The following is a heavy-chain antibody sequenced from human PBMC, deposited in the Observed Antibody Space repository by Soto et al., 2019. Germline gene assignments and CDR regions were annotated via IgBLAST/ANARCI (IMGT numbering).Heavy chain of an antibody. J-gene: IGHJ4*02. V-gene: IGHV3-23*01. Sequence: GGSLRLSCAASAFTFRSYAMSWVSQAPGKGLEWVSAITASADTTYYADSVKGRFTISRDNSKNTLYLQMNSLRAEDTAVYYCAKDWGYYGSGSSYFDYWGQGTLVTVSS. D-gene: IGHD3-10*01. CDR2: ITASADTT. CDR3: AKDWGYYGSGSSYFDY. CDR1: AFTFRSYA.